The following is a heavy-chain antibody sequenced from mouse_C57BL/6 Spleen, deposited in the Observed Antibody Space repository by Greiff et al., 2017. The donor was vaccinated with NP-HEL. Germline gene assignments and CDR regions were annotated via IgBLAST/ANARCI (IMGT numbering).Heavy chain of an antibody. CDR1: GFTFSSYA. CDR2: ISDGGSYT. CDR3: ARAPFYGNYAMDY. Sequence: DVHLVESGGGLVKPGGSLKLSCAASGFTFSSYAMSWVRQTPEKRLEWVATISDGGSYTYYPDNVKGRFTISRDNAKNNLYLQMSHLKSEDTAMYYCARAPFYGNYAMDYWGQGTSVTVSS. V-gene: IGHV5-4*01. D-gene: IGHD2-10*01. J-gene: IGHJ4*01.